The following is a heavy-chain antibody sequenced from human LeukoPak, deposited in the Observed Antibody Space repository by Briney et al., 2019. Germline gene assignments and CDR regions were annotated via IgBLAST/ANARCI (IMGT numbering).Heavy chain of an antibody. J-gene: IGHJ4*02. CDR2: IGAYNGDT. D-gene: IGHD2-15*01. Sequence: GASVRVSCNPSGYTFTSFGISWVRQAPGQGLEWMGWIGAYNGDTNYAQKFQGRVTMTTGTSKSTAYMDLRSLRSDDTAVFYCTRDHCRGDNCPSFDYWGQGTLVTVSS. CDR3: TRDHCRGDNCPSFDY. V-gene: IGHV1-18*04. CDR1: GYTFTSFG.